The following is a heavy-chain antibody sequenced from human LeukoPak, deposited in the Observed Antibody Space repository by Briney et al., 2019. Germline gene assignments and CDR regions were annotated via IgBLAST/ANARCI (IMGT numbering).Heavy chain of an antibody. Sequence: LPGGSLRLSCAASGFTFSRYAMSWVRQAPGEGLECVSAISGSGNSTYYADSVKGRFTISRDNSKNTLYLQMNSLRAEDTAVYYCAKDYYGSGSYYVRTNFDCLGEGALVTVSS. CDR3: AKDYYGSGSYYVRTNFDC. V-gene: IGHV3-23*01. CDR1: GFTFSRYA. D-gene: IGHD3-10*01. J-gene: IGHJ4*02. CDR2: ISGSGNST.